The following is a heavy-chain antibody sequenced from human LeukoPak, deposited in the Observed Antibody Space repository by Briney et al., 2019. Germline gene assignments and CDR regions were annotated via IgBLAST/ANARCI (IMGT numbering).Heavy chain of an antibody. CDR3: ARDHQLYGSPWDWFDP. Sequence: PSETLSLTCTVSGGSMSSYYWSWIRQPAGKGLEWIGRIYSTGSTNYNPSLKSRVTMSVDAPKNQFSLRLSSVTAADTAVYYCARDHQLYGSPWDWFDPWGQGMLVTVSS. J-gene: IGHJ5*02. CDR2: IYSTGST. CDR1: GGSMSSYY. V-gene: IGHV4-4*07. D-gene: IGHD3-10*01.